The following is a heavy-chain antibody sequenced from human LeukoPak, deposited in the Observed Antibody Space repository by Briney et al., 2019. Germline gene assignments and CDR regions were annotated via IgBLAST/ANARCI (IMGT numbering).Heavy chain of an antibody. Sequence: SETLSLTCTVSGGSISSYYWSWIRQPPGKGLEWIGYIYYSGSTNYSPSLKSRVTISVDTSKNQFSLKLSSVTAADTAMYYCAGGGDYGDYDDYWGQGTLVTVSS. CDR1: GGSISSYY. D-gene: IGHD4-17*01. CDR3: AGGGDYGDYDDY. V-gene: IGHV4-59*01. J-gene: IGHJ4*02. CDR2: IYYSGST.